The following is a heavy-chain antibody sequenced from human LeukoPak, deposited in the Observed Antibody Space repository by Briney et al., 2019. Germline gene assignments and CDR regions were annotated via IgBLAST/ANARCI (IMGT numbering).Heavy chain of an antibody. Sequence: PGGPLRLSCAASGFTVSSNYMSWVRQAPGKGLEWVSVIYSGGSTYYADSVKGRFTISRDNSKNTLYLQMNSLRAEDTAVYYFARDASSYYYDSSGYYPWYFDYWGQGTLVTVSS. CDR3: ARDASSYYYDSSGYYPWYFDY. J-gene: IGHJ4*02. CDR1: GFTVSSNY. D-gene: IGHD3-22*01. CDR2: IYSGGST. V-gene: IGHV3-66*01.